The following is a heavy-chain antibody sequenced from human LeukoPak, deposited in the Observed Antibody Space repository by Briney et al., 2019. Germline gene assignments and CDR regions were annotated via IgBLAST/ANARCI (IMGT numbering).Heavy chain of an antibody. Sequence: SETLSLTCTVSGGSISSYYWSWIRQPPGKGLEWIGYIYYSGSTNYNPSFKSRVTISVDTSKNQFSLKLSSVTAADTAVYYCARDVGYYYDSSGAIDAFDIWGQGTMVTVSS. V-gene: IGHV4-59*01. CDR1: GGSISSYY. D-gene: IGHD3-22*01. CDR3: ARDVGYYYDSSGAIDAFDI. J-gene: IGHJ3*02. CDR2: IYYSGST.